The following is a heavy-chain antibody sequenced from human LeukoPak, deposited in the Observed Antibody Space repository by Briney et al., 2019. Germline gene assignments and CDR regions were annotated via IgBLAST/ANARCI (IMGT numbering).Heavy chain of an antibody. J-gene: IGHJ4*02. D-gene: IGHD4-17*01. CDR2: IRYDGSNK. CDR3: AREGDGDYSYYFDY. V-gene: IGHV3-30*02. CDR1: GFTFSSYG. Sequence: GGSLRLSCAASGFTFSSYGMHWVRQAPGKGLEWVAFIRYDGSNKYYADSVKGRFTISRDNSKNTLYLQMNSLRAEDTAVYYCAREGDGDYSYYFDYWGQGTLVTVSS.